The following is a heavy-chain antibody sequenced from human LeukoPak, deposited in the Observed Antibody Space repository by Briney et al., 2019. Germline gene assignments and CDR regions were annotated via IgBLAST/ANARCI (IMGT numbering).Heavy chain of an antibody. CDR3: ARAHYASSNIKVPFDV. Sequence: GGSLRLSCAASGFTFSSYSMNWVRQAPGKGLEWVSTISGSGGSTYYADSVKGRFTISRDNSMNTLYLQMNSLRAEDTAVYYCARAHYASSNIKVPFDVWGKGTTVTVSS. CDR1: GFTFSSYS. CDR2: ISGSGGST. V-gene: IGHV3-23*01. D-gene: IGHD3-22*01. J-gene: IGHJ6*04.